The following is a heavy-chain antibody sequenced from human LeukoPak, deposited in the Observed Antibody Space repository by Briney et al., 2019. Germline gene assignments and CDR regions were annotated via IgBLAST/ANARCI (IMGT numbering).Heavy chain of an antibody. CDR1: GYTFKSHG. CDR3: ARDKGYCSGGSCYYWFDP. Sequence: ASVKVSCKASGYTFKSHGISWVRQAPGQGLEWMGWISVYNGNTSYAQKFQGRVTMTTDTSTSTAYMELRSLRSDDTAVYYCARDKGYCSGGSCYYWFDPWGQGTLVTVSS. J-gene: IGHJ5*02. D-gene: IGHD2-15*01. CDR2: ISVYNGNT. V-gene: IGHV1-18*04.